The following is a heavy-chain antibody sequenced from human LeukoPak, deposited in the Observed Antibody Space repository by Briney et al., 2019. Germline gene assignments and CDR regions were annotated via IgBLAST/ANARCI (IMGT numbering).Heavy chain of an antibody. D-gene: IGHD2/OR15-2a*01. V-gene: IGHV4-31*03. Sequence: PSETLSLTCTVSGGSISSSSYYWGWIRQPPGKGLEWIGYIYYSGSTYYIPSLKSRVTISVDTSKNQFSLKLSSVTAADTAVYYCALDNTSSWGQGTMVTVSS. CDR1: GGSISSSSYY. J-gene: IGHJ3*01. CDR3: ALDNTSS. CDR2: IYYSGST.